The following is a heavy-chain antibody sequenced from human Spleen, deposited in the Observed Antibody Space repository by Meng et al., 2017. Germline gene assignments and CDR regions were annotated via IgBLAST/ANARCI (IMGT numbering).Heavy chain of an antibody. CDR2: IKQDGSEK. Sequence: GEPLKISCAASGFTFSSYWMSWVRQAPGKGLEWVANIKQDGSEKYYVDSVKGRFTISRDNAKNSLYLQMNSLRAEDTAVYYCARGYSSSWYFSGAFDIWGQGTMVTVSS. J-gene: IGHJ3*02. D-gene: IGHD6-13*01. CDR3: ARGYSSSWYFSGAFDI. CDR1: GFTFSSYW. V-gene: IGHV3-7*01.